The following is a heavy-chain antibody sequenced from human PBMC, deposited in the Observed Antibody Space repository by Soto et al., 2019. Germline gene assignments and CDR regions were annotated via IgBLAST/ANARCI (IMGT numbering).Heavy chain of an antibody. CDR3: ASAGYSSGWYLPVAYYYGMDV. CDR2: IYSGGST. V-gene: IGHV3-53*01. CDR1: GFTFSSNY. Sequence: GGSLRLSCAASGFTFSSNYMSWVRQAPGKGLEWVSVIYSGGSTYYADSVKGRFTISRDNSKNTLYLQMNSLRAEDTAVYYCASAGYSSGWYLPVAYYYGMDVWGQGTTVTV. J-gene: IGHJ6*02. D-gene: IGHD6-19*01.